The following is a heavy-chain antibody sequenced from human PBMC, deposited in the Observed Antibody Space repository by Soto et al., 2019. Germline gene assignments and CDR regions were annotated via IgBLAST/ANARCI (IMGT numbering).Heavy chain of an antibody. J-gene: IGHJ2*01. V-gene: IGHV3-43*01. Sequence: RGSLRLSCAASGFTFYDYTIHWFRQSPLKCLEWVSLISWDGGSTYYADSVKGRFTISRDNSKNSLYLQMNSLRTEDTALYYCAKDNGDGYNLDWYFDLWGRGTLVTVSS. CDR1: GFTFYDYT. CDR3: AKDNGDGYNLDWYFDL. D-gene: IGHD5-12*01. CDR2: ISWDGGST.